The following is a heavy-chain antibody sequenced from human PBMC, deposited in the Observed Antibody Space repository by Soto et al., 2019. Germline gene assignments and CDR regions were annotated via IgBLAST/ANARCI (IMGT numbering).Heavy chain of an antibody. CDR1: GGTFSSYA. CDR3: ARKGGYYCSGGSCYWYYFDY. D-gene: IGHD2-15*01. CDR2: IIPIFGTA. J-gene: IGHJ4*02. Sequence: QVQLVQSGAEVKKPGSSVKVSCKASGGTFSSYAISWVRQAPGQGREWMGGIIPIFGTANYAQKFQGRVKIPADKSTRTAYMELSSLRSEDTAVYYCARKGGYYCSGGSCYWYYFDYWGQGTLVTVSS. V-gene: IGHV1-69*06.